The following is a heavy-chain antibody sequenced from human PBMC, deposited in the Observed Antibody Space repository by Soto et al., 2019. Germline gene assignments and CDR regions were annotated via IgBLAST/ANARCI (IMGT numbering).Heavy chain of an antibody. Sequence: GGSLRLSCAASGFIFSNYGMVWVRRAPGKGLEWVTSTSGRGVTTYYADSVKGRFTISRDNSKNTVYLQMNSLRAEDTAVYYCAKGTRRDGYSNWGQGTLVTVP. CDR2: TSGRGVTT. CDR1: GFIFSNYG. CDR3: AKGTRRDGYSN. V-gene: IGHV3-23*01. D-gene: IGHD4-4*01. J-gene: IGHJ4*01.